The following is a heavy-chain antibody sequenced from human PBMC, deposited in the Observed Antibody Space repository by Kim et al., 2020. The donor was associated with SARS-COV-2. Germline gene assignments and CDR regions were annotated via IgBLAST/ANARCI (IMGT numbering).Heavy chain of an antibody. Sequence: GGFLRLSCAASGFTFSSYAMSWVRQAPGKGLEWVSAISGSGVSSYYADSVKGRFTISRDNSKNTLYLQMNSLRAEDTAVYYCAKYSSSSAAARRGWIDPWGQGTLVTVSS. CDR3: AKYSSSSAAARRGWIDP. CDR1: GFTFSSYA. CDR2: ISGSGVSS. V-gene: IGHV3-23*01. J-gene: IGHJ5*02. D-gene: IGHD6-6*01.